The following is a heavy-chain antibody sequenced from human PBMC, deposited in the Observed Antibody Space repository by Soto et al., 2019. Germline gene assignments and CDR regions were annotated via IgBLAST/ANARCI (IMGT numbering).Heavy chain of an antibody. CDR2: IYSGGTT. D-gene: IGHD6-6*01. CDR3: ARAWWSSSRWFDP. J-gene: IGHJ5*02. CDR1: GFTVSSNY. V-gene: IGHV3-53*02. Sequence: EVQLVETGGGLIQPGGSLRLSCEVTGFTVSSNYMSWVRQAPGKGLEWVSVIYSGGTTYSADSVKGRFTISRDDSKNTLYLQMNSLRAEDTAVYYCARAWWSSSRWFDPWGQGTLVTVSS.